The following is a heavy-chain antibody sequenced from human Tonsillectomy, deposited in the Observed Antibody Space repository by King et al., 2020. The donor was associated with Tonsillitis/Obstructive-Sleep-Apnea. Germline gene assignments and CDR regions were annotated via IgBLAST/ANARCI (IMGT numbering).Heavy chain of an antibody. Sequence: VQLVESGAEVKKPGESLRISCQGSGYSFTTYWITWVRQMPGKGLEWMGRIDPSDSYTKYSPSFQGHVTISADKSINTAYLQWSSLKASDTAMYHCARQGMDVWGQGTTVTVSS. V-gene: IGHV5-10-1*01. CDR1: GYSFTTYW. CDR3: ARQGMDV. J-gene: IGHJ6*02. CDR2: IDPSDSYT.